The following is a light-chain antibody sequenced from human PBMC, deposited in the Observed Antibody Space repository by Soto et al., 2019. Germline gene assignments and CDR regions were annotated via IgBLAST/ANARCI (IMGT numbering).Light chain of an antibody. CDR1: SRHSSYA. V-gene: IGLV4-69*01. CDR3: QTWGTGIHVV. J-gene: IGLJ2*01. CDR2: LNSDGSH. Sequence: QAVVTQSPSASASLGASVKLTCTLSSRHSSYAIAWHQQQPEKGPRYLMKLNSDGSHSKGDGIPDRFSGSSSGAERYLTISSLQSEDEADYYCQTWGTGIHVVFGGGTKLTVL.